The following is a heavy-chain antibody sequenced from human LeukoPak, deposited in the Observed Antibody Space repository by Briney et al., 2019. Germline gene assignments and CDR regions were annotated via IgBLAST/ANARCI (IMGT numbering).Heavy chain of an antibody. CDR3: ARDSVLTGSYYYYGMDV. D-gene: IGHD3-9*01. J-gene: IGHJ6*02. CDR1: GYTFTSYS. Sequence: ASVKVSCKASGYTFTSYSISWVRQAPGQGLEWMGWISAYNGNTNYAQKLQGRVTMTTDTSTSTAYMELRSLRSDDTAVYYCARDSVLTGSYYYYGMDVWGQGTTVTVSS. V-gene: IGHV1-18*01. CDR2: ISAYNGNT.